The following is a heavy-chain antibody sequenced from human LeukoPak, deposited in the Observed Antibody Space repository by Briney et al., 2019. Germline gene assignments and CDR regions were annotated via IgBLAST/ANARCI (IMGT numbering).Heavy chain of an antibody. V-gene: IGHV4-34*01. CDR1: GGSFSGYY. Sequence: SETLSLTCAVYGGSFSGYYWSWIRQPPGKGLEWIGEINHSGSTNYNPSLKSRVTISVDTSKNQFSLKLSSVTAADTAVYYCAREEDYSNSGYWYFDLWAVAPWSLSPQ. CDR3: AREEDYSNSGYWYFDL. J-gene: IGHJ2*01. D-gene: IGHD4-11*01. CDR2: INHSGST.